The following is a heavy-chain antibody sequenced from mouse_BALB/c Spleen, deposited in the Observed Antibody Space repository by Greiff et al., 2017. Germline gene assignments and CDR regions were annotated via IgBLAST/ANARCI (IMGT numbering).Heavy chain of an antibody. CDR1: GFSLTGYG. D-gene: IGHD1-2*01. CDR2: IWGDGST. J-gene: IGHJ3*01. CDR3: ARDGVTATTWFAD. Sequence: QVQLKESGPGLVAPSQSLSITCTVSGFSLTGYGVNWVRQPPGKGLEWLGMIWGDGSTDYNSALKSRLSISKDNSKSQVFLKMNSLQTDDTARYYCARDGVTATTWFADWGQGTLVTVSA. V-gene: IGHV2-6-7*01.